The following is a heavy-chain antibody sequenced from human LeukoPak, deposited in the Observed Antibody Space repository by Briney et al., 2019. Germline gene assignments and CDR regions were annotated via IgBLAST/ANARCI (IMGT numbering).Heavy chain of an antibody. V-gene: IGHV3-23*01. CDR3: ANVGYCSGGSCGLDSNWFDP. J-gene: IGHJ5*02. Sequence: GGSLRLSCAASGFPFSTHSLNWVRQAPGKGLEWVSAISGSGGSTYYADSVKGRFTISRDNSKNTLYLQMNSLRAEDTAVYYCANVGYCSGGSCGLDSNWFDPWGQGTLVTVSS. D-gene: IGHD2-15*01. CDR1: GFPFSTHS. CDR2: ISGSGGST.